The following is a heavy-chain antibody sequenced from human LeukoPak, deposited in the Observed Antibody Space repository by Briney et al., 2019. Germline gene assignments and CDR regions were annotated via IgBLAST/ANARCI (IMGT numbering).Heavy chain of an antibody. CDR1: GGSISSKSYH. V-gene: IGHV4-39*01. CDR3: ARNLGSLGSGFPFAY. CDR2: ISYSGRT. J-gene: IGHJ4*02. Sequence: SETLSLTCTVSGGSISSKSYHWGWIRQPPGKGLEWIGTISYSGRTYYNPPLQSRVTISEDSSKNQFSPRLTSVTAADTALNYCARNLGSLGSGFPFAYWGRGPLVTFSS. D-gene: IGHD3-16*01.